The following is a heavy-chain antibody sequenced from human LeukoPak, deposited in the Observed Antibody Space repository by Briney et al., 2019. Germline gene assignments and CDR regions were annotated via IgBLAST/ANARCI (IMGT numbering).Heavy chain of an antibody. V-gene: IGHV1-69*01. CDR1: GGTFSSYA. D-gene: IGHD2-21*01. CDR2: IIPIFGTA. CDR3: ARGGRAYCGGDCPFDY. J-gene: IGHJ4*02. Sequence: SVKVSCKASGGTFSSYAISWVRQAPGQGLEWMGGIIPIFGTANYAQKFQGRVTITADESTSTAYMELSSLRSEDTVVYYCARGGRAYCGGDCPFDYWGQGTLVTVSS.